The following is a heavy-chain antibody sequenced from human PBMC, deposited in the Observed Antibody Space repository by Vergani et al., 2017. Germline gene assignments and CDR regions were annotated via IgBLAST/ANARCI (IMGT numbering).Heavy chain of an antibody. J-gene: IGHJ4*02. Sequence: QVQLVESGGGVVQPGRSLRLSCAASGFTFSSYAMHWVRQAPGKGLEWVAVISYDGSNKYYADSVKGRFTISSDNSKNTLYLQMNSLRAEDTAVYYCARVRSQIAAAGTAFDYWGQGTLVTVSS. V-gene: IGHV3-30-3*01. D-gene: IGHD6-13*01. CDR3: ARVRSQIAAAGTAFDY. CDR1: GFTFSSYA. CDR2: ISYDGSNK.